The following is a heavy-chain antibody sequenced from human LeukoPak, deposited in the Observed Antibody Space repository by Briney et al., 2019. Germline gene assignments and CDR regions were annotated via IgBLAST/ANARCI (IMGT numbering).Heavy chain of an antibody. D-gene: IGHD3-22*01. CDR1: GGSISSYY. Sequence: PSETLSLTCTVSGGSISSYYWTWIRQPPGKGLEWIGNIDYSGNTKYNPSLKSRVTISVDTSKNQFSLKLSSVTAADTAVFFCARWYYDSSGYRYFDYWGQGTLVTVSS. CDR2: IDYSGNT. CDR3: ARWYYDSSGYRYFDY. V-gene: IGHV4-59*01. J-gene: IGHJ4*02.